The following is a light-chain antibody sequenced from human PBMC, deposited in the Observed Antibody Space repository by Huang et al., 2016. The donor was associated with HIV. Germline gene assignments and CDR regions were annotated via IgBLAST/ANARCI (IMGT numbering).Light chain of an antibody. Sequence: EIVMTQSPATLSVSPGERATLSCRASQGVSNNIVWYQQKPGQTPRLLIHGASTRATGIAAKFSGRGSGTEFTLTITSLQHEDYAVYDCQHYNNWPPWTFGPGTQVEI. V-gene: IGKV3D-15*01. CDR2: GAS. CDR1: QGVSNN. J-gene: IGKJ1*01. CDR3: QHYNNWPPWT.